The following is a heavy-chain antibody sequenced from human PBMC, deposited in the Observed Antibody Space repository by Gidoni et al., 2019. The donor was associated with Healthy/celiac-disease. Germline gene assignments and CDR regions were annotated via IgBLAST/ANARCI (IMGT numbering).Heavy chain of an antibody. J-gene: IGHJ4*02. CDR3: ARTRGDAGEVLR. CDR1: GGSISSYY. Sequence: QVQLQESGPGLVKPSATLSLTCTVSGGSISSYYWSWIRQPPGKGLEWIGYIYYSGSTNYNPSLKSRVTISVDTSKNQFSLKLSSVTAADTAVYYCARTRGDAGEVLRWGQGTLVTVSS. V-gene: IGHV4-59*01. CDR2: IYYSGST. D-gene: IGHD1-26*01.